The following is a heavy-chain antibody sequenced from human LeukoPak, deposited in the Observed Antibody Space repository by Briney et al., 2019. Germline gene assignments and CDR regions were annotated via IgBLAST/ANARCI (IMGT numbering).Heavy chain of an antibody. J-gene: IGHJ6*02. V-gene: IGHV3-23*01. CDR2: ISGGGGST. CDR3: AKTLNFYNYGLFYYGMDV. D-gene: IGHD5-24*01. Sequence: GGSLRLSCAASGFPFNRHAMSWVRQAPGKGLEWVSAISGGGGSTYYGDSVKGRFNISRDNSRNTLYLQMSSLRAEDTAIYYCAKTLNFYNYGLFYYGMDVWGRGTTVTVSS. CDR1: GFPFNRHA.